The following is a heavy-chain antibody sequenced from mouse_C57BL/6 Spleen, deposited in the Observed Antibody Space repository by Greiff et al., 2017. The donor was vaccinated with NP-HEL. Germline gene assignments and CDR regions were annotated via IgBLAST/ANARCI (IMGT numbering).Heavy chain of an antibody. J-gene: IGHJ3*01. D-gene: IGHD3-2*02. CDR2: INPSSGYT. CDR1: GYTFTSYT. V-gene: IGHV1-4*01. Sequence: QVQLKESGAELARPGASVKMSCKASGYTFTSYTMHWVKQRPGQGLEWIGYINPSSGYTKYNQKFKDKATLTADKSSSTAYMQLSSLTSEDSAVYYCARSRTAQASFAYWGQGTLVTVSA. CDR3: ARSRTAQASFAY.